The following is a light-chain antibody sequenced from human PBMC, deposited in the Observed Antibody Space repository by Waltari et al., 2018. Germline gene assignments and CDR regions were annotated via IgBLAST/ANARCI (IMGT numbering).Light chain of an antibody. Sequence: IVLTQSPATLSLSPGARATLPCRARQRLKNYLAWYQQKPGQAPRLLICDTSNGAAGIPARFVGSGSGTDFTLTISSREAEDFAVYYCQERSNWPGGSFGGGSKVDIK. V-gene: IGKV3-11*01. CDR2: DTS. J-gene: IGKJ4*01. CDR3: QERSNWPGGS. CDR1: QRLKNY.